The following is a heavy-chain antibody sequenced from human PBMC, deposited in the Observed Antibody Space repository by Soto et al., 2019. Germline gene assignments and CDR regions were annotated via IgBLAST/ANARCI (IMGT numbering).Heavy chain of an antibody. CDR3: TTDYMVRGVPVYYYYGMDV. CDR2: IKSKTDGGTT. D-gene: IGHD3-10*01. Sequence: EVQLVESGGGLVKPGGSLRLSCAASGFTFSNAWTSWVRQAPGKGLEWVGRIKSKTDGGTTDYAAPVKGRFTISRDDSKNTLYLQMNSLKTEDTAVYYCTTDYMVRGVPVYYYYGMDVWGQGTTVTVSS. J-gene: IGHJ6*02. V-gene: IGHV3-15*01. CDR1: GFTFSNAW.